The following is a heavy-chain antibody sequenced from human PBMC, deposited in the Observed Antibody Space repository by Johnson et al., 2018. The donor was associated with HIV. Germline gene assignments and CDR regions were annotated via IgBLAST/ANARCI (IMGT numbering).Heavy chain of an antibody. CDR2: INWNGGST. D-gene: IGHD6-13*01. V-gene: IGHV3-20*04. CDR1: GFTVRSNY. CDR3: AKPLAYSSWYTPDIPPNDAFDV. J-gene: IGHJ3*01. Sequence: EVQLVESGGGLIQPGGSLRLSCEASGFTVRSNYISWVRQAPGKGLEWVSGINWNGGSTGYADSVKGRFTISRDNAKNSLYLQMNSLRAEDTALYYCAKPLAYSSWYTPDIPPNDAFDVWGQGTMVTVSS.